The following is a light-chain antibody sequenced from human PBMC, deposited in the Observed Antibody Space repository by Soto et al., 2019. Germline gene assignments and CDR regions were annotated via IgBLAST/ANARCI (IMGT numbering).Light chain of an antibody. V-gene: IGKV1-6*01. CDR3: LQDNDYPWT. Sequence: AIQMTQSPSSLSASVGDTVTITCRASQAIRGDLGWYQQKPGKAPKLLIYGASTLEAGVPSRFGGSGSGTDFSLTISGLQSEDFATYYCLQDNDYPWTFGQGTKLEI. CDR2: GAS. J-gene: IGKJ1*01. CDR1: QAIRGD.